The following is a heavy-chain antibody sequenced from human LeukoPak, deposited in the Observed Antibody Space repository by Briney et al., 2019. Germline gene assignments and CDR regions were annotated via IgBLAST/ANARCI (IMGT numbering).Heavy chain of an antibody. Sequence: SQTLSLTCTVSGGSISSGGYYWSWIRQHPGKGLEWIEYIYHSGSTYYNPSLKSRVTISVDTSKNQFSLKLSSVTAADTAVYYCARERPYYYGSGGIDYWGQGTLVTVSS. J-gene: IGHJ4*02. CDR3: ARERPYYYGSGGIDY. CDR2: IYHSGST. D-gene: IGHD3-10*01. CDR1: GGSISSGGYY. V-gene: IGHV4-31*03.